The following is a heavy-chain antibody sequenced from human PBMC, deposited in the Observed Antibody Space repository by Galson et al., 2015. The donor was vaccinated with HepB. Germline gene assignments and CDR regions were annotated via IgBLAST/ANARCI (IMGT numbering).Heavy chain of an antibody. Sequence: SLRLSCAASGFTFSNAWMSWVRQAPGKGLEWVGRIKSKTDGGTTDYAAPVKGRFTISRDDSKNTLYLQMNSLKTEDTAVYYCTSEGYCSGGSCYPPWGYWGQGTLVTVSS. D-gene: IGHD2-15*01. CDR3: TSEGYCSGGSCYPPWGY. V-gene: IGHV3-15*01. CDR2: IKSKTDGGTT. CDR1: GFTFSNAW. J-gene: IGHJ4*02.